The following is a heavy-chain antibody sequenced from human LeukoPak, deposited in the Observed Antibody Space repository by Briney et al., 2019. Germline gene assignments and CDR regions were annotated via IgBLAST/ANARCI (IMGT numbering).Heavy chain of an antibody. V-gene: IGHV3-23*01. CDR1: GFTFSSYG. Sequence: GGSLRLSCAASGFTFSSYGITWVRQAPGKGLEWVSTISATGGSTYYADSVKGRFTISRDNSKDTPYLQMNSLRAEDTAVYYCAKGGYSSGWRNYFDYWGQGTLVTVSS. D-gene: IGHD6-19*01. CDR2: ISATGGST. J-gene: IGHJ4*02. CDR3: AKGGYSSGWRNYFDY.